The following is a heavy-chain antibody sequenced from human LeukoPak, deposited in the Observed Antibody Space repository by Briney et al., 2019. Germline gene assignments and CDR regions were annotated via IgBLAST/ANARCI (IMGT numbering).Heavy chain of an antibody. Sequence: LPGGSLRLSCAASGFTFSSYGMHWVRQAPGKGLEWVAFTRYDGSNKYYADSVKGRFTISRDNSKNTLYLQMNSLRAEDTAVYYCAKTGVRFLEWLPFDYWGQGTLVTVSS. V-gene: IGHV3-30*02. CDR3: AKTGVRFLEWLPFDY. J-gene: IGHJ4*02. D-gene: IGHD3-3*01. CDR2: TRYDGSNK. CDR1: GFTFSSYG.